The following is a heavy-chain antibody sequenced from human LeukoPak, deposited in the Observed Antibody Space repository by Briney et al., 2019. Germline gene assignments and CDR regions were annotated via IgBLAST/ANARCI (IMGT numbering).Heavy chain of an antibody. CDR1: GFTFSSYA. V-gene: IGHV3-23*01. Sequence: PGGSLRLSCAASGFTFSSYAMSWVRQAPGKGLEWVSAISGSGGSTYYADSVKGRFTISRDNSKNTLYLQMNSLRAEDTAVYYCAKDLGIQLREPYYFDYWGQGTLVTVSS. CDR3: AKDLGIQLREPYYFDY. J-gene: IGHJ4*02. D-gene: IGHD5-18*01. CDR2: ISGSGGST.